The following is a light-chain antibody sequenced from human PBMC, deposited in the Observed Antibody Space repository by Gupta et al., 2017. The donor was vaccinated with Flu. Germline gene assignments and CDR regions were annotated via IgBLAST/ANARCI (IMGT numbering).Light chain of an antibody. J-gene: IGKJ1*01. CDR1: QSISSK. CDR3: QQYSSYRT. Sequence: SQSISSKLAWYQQKPGTAPKLLIYKASSLESGVPSRFSGSGSGTEFTLTISSLQPDDFATYYCQQYSSYRTFGQGTKVEIK. V-gene: IGKV1-5*03. CDR2: KAS.